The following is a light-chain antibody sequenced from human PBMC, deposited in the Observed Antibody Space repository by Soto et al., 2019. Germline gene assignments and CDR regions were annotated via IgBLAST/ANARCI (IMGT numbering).Light chain of an antibody. CDR1: SSDVGGYNY. J-gene: IGLJ2*01. CDR3: SSYAGGNNGVV. CDR2: EVS. V-gene: IGLV2-8*01. Sequence: QSALTQPPSASGSPGQSVTISCTGTSSDVGGYNYVSWYQQHPGKAPKLMIYEVSKRPSGVPDRFSGSKSGNTASLTVSGLQAEDEADYYCSSYAGGNNGVVFGGGTKLTVL.